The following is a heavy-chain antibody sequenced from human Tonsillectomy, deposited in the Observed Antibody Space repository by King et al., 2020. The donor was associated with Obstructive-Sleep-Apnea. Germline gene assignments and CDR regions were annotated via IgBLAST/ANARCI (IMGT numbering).Heavy chain of an antibody. CDR2: IRSSSSTI. CDR1: GFTFSSYS. Sequence: VQLVESGGGLVQPGGSLRLSCAASGFTFSSYSMNWVRQAQGKGLEWVSYIRSSSSTIYYADSVKGRFTISRDNAKNSLYLQMNSLRAEDTAVYYCARGRLGDYWGQGTLVTVSS. V-gene: IGHV3-48*04. CDR3: ARGRLGDY. J-gene: IGHJ4*02. D-gene: IGHD3-10*01.